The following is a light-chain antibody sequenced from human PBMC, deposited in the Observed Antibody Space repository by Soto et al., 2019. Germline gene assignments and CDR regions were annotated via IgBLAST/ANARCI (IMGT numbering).Light chain of an antibody. J-gene: IGKJ3*01. Sequence: DIQMTQSPSTLSASVGDRVTITCRASQSISSWLAWYQQKPGRGPKLLIYDASSLESGVPSRFSGSGSGTEFTLTISSLQPDDFVTYYCQRGGTFGPGTKVDIK. CDR1: QSISSW. CDR2: DAS. V-gene: IGKV1-5*01. CDR3: QRGGT.